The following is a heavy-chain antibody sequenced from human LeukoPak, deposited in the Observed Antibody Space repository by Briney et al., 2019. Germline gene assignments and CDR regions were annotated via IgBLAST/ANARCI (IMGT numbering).Heavy chain of an antibody. CDR2: IYYSGST. V-gene: IGHV4-31*03. Sequence: PSETLSLTCTVSGGSISSGGYYWSCIRQHPGKGLEWIGYIYYSGSTYYHPSLKSRVTITVDTSKNQFSLKLSSVTAADTAVYYCARVNYSSSWFDYWGQGILVTVSS. J-gene: IGHJ4*02. CDR1: GGSISSGGYY. CDR3: ARVNYSSSWFDY. D-gene: IGHD6-13*01.